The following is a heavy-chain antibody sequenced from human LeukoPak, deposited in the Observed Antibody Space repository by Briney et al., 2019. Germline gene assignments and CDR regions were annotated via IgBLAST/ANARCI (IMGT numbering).Heavy chain of an antibody. V-gene: IGHV1-8*01. Sequence: ASVKVSCKASGYTFTSYDINWVRQATGQGLEWMGWMNPNSGNTGYAQKFQGRVTMTRNTSISTAYMELSSLRSEDTAVYYCARERKTYYYDISGYYSSRRVDYWGQGTLVTVSS. D-gene: IGHD3-22*01. J-gene: IGHJ4*02. CDR3: ARERKTYYYDISGYYSSRRVDY. CDR2: MNPNSGNT. CDR1: GYTFTSYD.